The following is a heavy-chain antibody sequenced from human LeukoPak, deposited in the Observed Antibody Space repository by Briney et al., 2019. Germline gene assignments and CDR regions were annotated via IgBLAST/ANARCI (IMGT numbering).Heavy chain of an antibody. CDR1: GYTFTSYA. V-gene: IGHV1-3*01. Sequence: GASVKVSCKASGYTFTSYAMHWVRQAPGQRLEWMGWINAGNGNTKYSQKFQGRVTITRDTPASTAYMELSSLRSEDTAVYYCARVRRAYDSSGYYVSYFDYWGQGTLVTVSS. CDR2: INAGNGNT. D-gene: IGHD3-22*01. CDR3: ARVRRAYDSSGYYVSYFDY. J-gene: IGHJ4*02.